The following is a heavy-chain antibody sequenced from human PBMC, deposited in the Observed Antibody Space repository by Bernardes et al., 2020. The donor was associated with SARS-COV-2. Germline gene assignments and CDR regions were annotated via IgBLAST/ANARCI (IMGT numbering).Heavy chain of an antibody. D-gene: IGHD6-13*01. J-gene: IGHJ4*02. CDR2: IYPRDSDT. CDR3: ARQSSFVAASGIDY. V-gene: IGHV5-51*01. CDR1: GFDFTNYW. Sequence: GESLKISCKVSGFDFTNYWIGWVRQMPGNGLEWMGIIYPRDSDTRYGPSFQGQVTISADKSITTAYLQWSSLKASDTAMYYCARQSSFVAASGIDYWGQGTLVTVSS.